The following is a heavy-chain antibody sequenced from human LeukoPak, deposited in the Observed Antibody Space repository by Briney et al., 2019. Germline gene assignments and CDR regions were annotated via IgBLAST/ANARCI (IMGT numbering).Heavy chain of an antibody. J-gene: IGHJ4*02. D-gene: IGHD6-13*01. V-gene: IGHV3-48*03. CDR3: ARDREQHPTVGYFDY. CDR1: GFTFSSYE. CDR2: ISSSGSTI. Sequence: PGGSLRLSCAASGFTFSSYEMNWLRQAPGKGLEGVSYISSSGSTIYYADSVKGRFTISRDNAKNSLYLQMNSLRAEDTAVYYCARDREQHPTVGYFDYWGQGTLVTVSS.